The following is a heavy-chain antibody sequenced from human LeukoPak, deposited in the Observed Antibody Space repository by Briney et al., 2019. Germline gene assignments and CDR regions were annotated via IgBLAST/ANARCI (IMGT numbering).Heavy chain of an antibody. Sequence: GGSLRLSCAASGFTSSNYGMHWVRQAPGKGLEWVAVIWYDGSDKYYADSVKGRFTISRDNSKNTLYLQMNSLRAEDTAVYYCARGVAVAAGFDYWGQGTLVTVSS. CDR2: IWYDGSDK. J-gene: IGHJ4*02. V-gene: IGHV3-33*01. CDR3: ARGVAVAAGFDY. D-gene: IGHD6-19*01. CDR1: GFTSSNYG.